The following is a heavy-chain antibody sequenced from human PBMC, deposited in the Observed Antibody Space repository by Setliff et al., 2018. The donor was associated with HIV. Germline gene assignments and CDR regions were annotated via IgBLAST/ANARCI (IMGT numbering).Heavy chain of an antibody. CDR2: INQSGIS. CDR3: ATGHNDYGVGGPAFDI. Sequence: LSLTCAVYGGSFSDHYWTWIRQPPGKGLEWIGEINQSGISNFNPSLKSRVTMPIDTPKNQFSLKLSSVTAADTAVYYCATGHNDYGVGGPAFDIWGQGTMVTVSS. D-gene: IGHD4-17*01. V-gene: IGHV4-34*01. J-gene: IGHJ3*02. CDR1: GGSFSDHY.